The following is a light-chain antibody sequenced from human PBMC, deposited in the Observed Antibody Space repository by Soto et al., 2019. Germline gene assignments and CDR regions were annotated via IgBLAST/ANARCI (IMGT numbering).Light chain of an antibody. CDR3: QQRNDWQVT. V-gene: IGKV3-11*01. CDR1: QSVDRY. Sequence: EIVLTQSPFTLSFSPWERSTLSFMASQSVDRYLAWYQQKPGQAPRLLIYDVSNRATGIPARFSGSGSGTDFTLTISSLEPGDFAVYYCQQRNDWQVTFGQGTRLEIK. J-gene: IGKJ5*01. CDR2: DVS.